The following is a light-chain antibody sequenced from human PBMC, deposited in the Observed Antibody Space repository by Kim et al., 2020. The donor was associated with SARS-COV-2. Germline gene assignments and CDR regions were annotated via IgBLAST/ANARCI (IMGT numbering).Light chain of an antibody. CDR1: HSVSTN. CDR2: GAS. CDR3: QQYDNWPPWT. J-gene: IGKJ1*01. Sequence: SPGERATLSCRASHSVSTNLAWYQQKPGQAPRLLIYGASTRATGIPARFSGSGSGTEFTLTISSLQSDDFAFYYCQQYDNWPPWTFGQGTKVDIK. V-gene: IGKV3-15*01.